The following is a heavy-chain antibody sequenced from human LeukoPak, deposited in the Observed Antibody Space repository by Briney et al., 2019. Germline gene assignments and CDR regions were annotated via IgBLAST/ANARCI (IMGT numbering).Heavy chain of an antibody. D-gene: IGHD6-19*01. CDR1: GCTFSSYW. CDR3: ARPETQYSSGLDGFDI. V-gene: IGHV3-74*01. J-gene: IGHJ3*02. CDR2: INSDGSRT. Sequence: GGTLCLSCAASGCTFSSYWMHWIRQPPGKGLVWVWRINSDGSRTTYADSVKGRFTIPRDNAKNTLYLQMNSLRTEDTAVYYCARPETQYSSGLDGFDIWGQGTMVTVSS.